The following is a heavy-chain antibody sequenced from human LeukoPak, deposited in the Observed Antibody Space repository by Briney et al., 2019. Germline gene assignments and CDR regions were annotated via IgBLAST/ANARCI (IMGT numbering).Heavy chain of an antibody. D-gene: IGHD2-2*01. V-gene: IGHV3-53*01. CDR2: IYSGGST. CDR1: GFTVSSNY. J-gene: IGHJ3*02. CDR3: ARVGVVPAAIPDGFDI. Sequence: GGSLRLSCAASGFTVSSNYMSWVRQAPGKGPEWVSVIYSGGSTYYADSVKGRLTISRDNSKNTLYLQMNSLTAEDTAVYYCARVGVVPAAIPDGFDIWGQGTMVTVSS.